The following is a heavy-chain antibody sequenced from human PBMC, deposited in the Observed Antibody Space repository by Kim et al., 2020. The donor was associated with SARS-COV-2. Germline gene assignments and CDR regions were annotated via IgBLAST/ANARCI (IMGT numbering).Heavy chain of an antibody. CDR2: IYHSGST. Sequence: SETLSLICTVSGYSISSGYYLGWIRQPPGKGLEWIGSIYHSGSTYYNPSLKSRVTISVDTSKNQFSLKLSSVTAADTAVYYCARDQGRNTMVRGLVYYFDYWGQGTLVTVSS. J-gene: IGHJ4*02. D-gene: IGHD3-10*01. V-gene: IGHV4-38-2*02. CDR3: ARDQGRNTMVRGLVYYFDY. CDR1: GYSISSGYY.